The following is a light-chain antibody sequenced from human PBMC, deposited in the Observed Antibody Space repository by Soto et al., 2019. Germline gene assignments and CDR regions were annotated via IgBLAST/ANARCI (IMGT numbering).Light chain of an antibody. CDR1: QSVSSY. V-gene: IGKV3-11*01. CDR2: EAS. CDR3: QQRSTCHPIT. Sequence: EIVLTQSPATLSLSPVERATRSFRHSQSVSSYFASYQKKPGQAPRLLIYEASNRATGIPARFSGSSSWTDLTLTISSLDPADFAVYYCQQRSTCHPITFGQGTRLEI. J-gene: IGKJ5*01.